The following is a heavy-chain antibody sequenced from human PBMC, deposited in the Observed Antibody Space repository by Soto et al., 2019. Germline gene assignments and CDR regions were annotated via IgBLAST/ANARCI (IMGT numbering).Heavy chain of an antibody. V-gene: IGHV4-59*01. J-gene: IGHJ4*02. CDR2: IYYSGST. D-gene: IGHD2-21*01. CDR1: GGSISSYY. Sequence: SETLSLTCTVSGGSISSYYWSWIRQPPGKGLEWIGYIYYSGSTNYNPSLKSRVTISVDTSKNQFSLKLSSVTAADTAVYYCARGLWTLAYFDYWGQGTLVTVSP. CDR3: ARGLWTLAYFDY.